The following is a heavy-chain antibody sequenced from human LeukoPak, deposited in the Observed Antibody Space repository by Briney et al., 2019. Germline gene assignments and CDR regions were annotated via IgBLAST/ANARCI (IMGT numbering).Heavy chain of an antibody. CDR2: IYPGDSDT. Sequence: GESLKISCKGSGYSFTSYWIGWVRQMPGKGLEWMGIIYPGDSDTRYSPSFQGQVTISADKSISTAYLQWSSLKVSDTAMYYCARHWPPHYYDSSGYYGDYWGQGTLVTVSS. D-gene: IGHD3-22*01. CDR1: GYSFTSYW. J-gene: IGHJ4*02. V-gene: IGHV5-51*01. CDR3: ARHWPPHYYDSSGYYGDY.